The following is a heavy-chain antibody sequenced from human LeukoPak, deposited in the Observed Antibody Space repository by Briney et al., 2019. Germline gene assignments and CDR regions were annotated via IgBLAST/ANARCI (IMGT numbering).Heavy chain of an antibody. CDR1: GGSFSGYY. J-gene: IGHJ4*02. CDR3: ARGGYYDSSGYYYSYYFDY. D-gene: IGHD3-22*01. Sequence: PSETLSLTCAVYGGSFSGYYWSWIRQPPGKGLEWIGEINHSGSTNYNPSLKSRVTISVDTSKNQFSLKLSSVTAADTAVYYCARGGYYDSSGYYYSYYFDYWGQGTLVTVSS. CDR2: INHSGST. V-gene: IGHV4-34*01.